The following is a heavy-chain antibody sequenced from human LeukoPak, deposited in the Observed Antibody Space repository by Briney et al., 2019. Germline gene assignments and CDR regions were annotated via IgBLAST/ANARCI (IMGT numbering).Heavy chain of an antibody. V-gene: IGHV3-53*01. Sequence: GGSLRLSCVVSGFSVSNNYIIWVRQAPGNGLERVSVIYGDGRTSHSASVRGRFTISRDNSKNIVSLQMNNLRAEDAAVYYCARGRGLGVVSPYFDYWGQGTLVTVSS. CDR2: IYGDGRT. D-gene: IGHD3-3*01. CDR1: GFSVSNNY. J-gene: IGHJ4*02. CDR3: ARGRGLGVVSPYFDY.